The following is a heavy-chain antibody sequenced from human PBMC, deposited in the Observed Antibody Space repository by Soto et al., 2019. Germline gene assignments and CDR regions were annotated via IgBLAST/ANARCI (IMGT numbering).Heavy chain of an antibody. CDR1: GYSFASYE. V-gene: IGHV1-8*01. Sequence: QVQLGQSGAEVKKPGASVKVSCKASGYSFASYEINWVRQATGQGLERMGWMNPNSGKTGYAQKFQGRVTMTRNTSISTAYMELSSLRSEDTAVYYCARYIPGFCSSTSCNVDYWGQGTLVTVSS. D-gene: IGHD2-2*01. CDR2: MNPNSGKT. CDR3: ARYIPGFCSSTSCNVDY. J-gene: IGHJ4*02.